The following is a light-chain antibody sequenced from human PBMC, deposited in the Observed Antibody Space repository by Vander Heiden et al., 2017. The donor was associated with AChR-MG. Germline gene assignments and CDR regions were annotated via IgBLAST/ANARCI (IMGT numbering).Light chain of an antibody. CDR1: SSDVGGYDS. CDR2: DVS. V-gene: IGLV2-14*03. J-gene: IGLJ3*02. Sequence: QSALTQPASVSGSPGQSITISCSGTSSDVGGYDSVSWYQQHPGKAPKLMIDDVSERPSGVSNRFSASKSGNTASLTISGLQAEDEADYFCTSYTSSNTLVFGGGTKVTVL. CDR3: TSYTSSNTLV.